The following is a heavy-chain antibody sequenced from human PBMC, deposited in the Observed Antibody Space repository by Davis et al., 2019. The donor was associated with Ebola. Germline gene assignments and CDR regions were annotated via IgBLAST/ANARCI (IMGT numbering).Heavy chain of an antibody. D-gene: IGHD2-8*01. CDR2: IIPILGIA. Sequence: SVKVSCKASGGTFSSYAISWVRQAPGQGLEWMGGIIPILGIANYAQKFQGRVTITADESTSTAYMELSSLRSEDTAVYYCARAPRHVGPVGGGYAIQSSGSKTAFDIWGQGTMVTVSS. J-gene: IGHJ3*02. CDR1: GGTFSSYA. V-gene: IGHV1-69*10. CDR3: ARAPRHVGPVGGGYAIQSSGSKTAFDI.